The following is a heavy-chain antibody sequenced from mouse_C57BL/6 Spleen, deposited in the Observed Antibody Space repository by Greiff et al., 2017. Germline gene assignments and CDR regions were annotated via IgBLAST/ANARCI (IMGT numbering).Heavy chain of an antibody. CDR2: IYPGSGST. J-gene: IGHJ1*03. V-gene: IGHV1-55*01. Sequence: QVQLQQSGAELVKPGASVKMSCKASDYTFTSYWITWVKQRPGQGLEWIGDIYPGSGSTNYNEKFKSKATLTVDTSSSTAYMQLISLTSEDSAVYDCARWGYFDVWGTGTTVTVSS. CDR1: DYTFTSYW. CDR3: ARWGYFDV.